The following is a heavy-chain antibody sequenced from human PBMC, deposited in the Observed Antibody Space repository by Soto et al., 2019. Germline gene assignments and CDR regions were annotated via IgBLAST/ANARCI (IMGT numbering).Heavy chain of an antibody. CDR2: IIPIFGTA. D-gene: IGHD4-17*01. V-gene: IGHV1-69*13. Sequence: GASVKVSCKASGGTFSSYAISWVRQAPGQGLEWMGGIIPIFGTANYAQKFQGRVTITADESTSTAYMELSSLRSEDTAVYYCARWDYGGNPGMAFDIWGQGTMVTVSS. CDR3: ARWDYGGNPGMAFDI. CDR1: GGTFSSYA. J-gene: IGHJ3*02.